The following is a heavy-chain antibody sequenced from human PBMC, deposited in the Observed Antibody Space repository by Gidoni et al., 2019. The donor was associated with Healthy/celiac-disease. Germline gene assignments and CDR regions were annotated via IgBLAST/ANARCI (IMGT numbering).Heavy chain of an antibody. CDR3: ARDLGGYLHY. CDR2: ISSSSSYI. V-gene: IGHV3-21*01. Sequence: EVQLVESGGGLVKPGWSLRLSCAAYGFTFSSYSMNWVRQAPGKGLEWFSSISSSSSYIYYADSVKGRFTISRDNAKNSLYLQMNSLRAEDTAVYYCARDLGGYLHYWGQGTLVTVSS. J-gene: IGHJ4*02. CDR1: GFTFSSYS. D-gene: IGHD3-22*01.